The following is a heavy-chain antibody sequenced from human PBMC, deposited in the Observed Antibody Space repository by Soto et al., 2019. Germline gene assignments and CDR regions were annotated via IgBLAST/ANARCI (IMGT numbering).Heavy chain of an antibody. CDR1: GYIFTGYA. V-gene: IGHV1-3*01. D-gene: IGHD4-4*01. J-gene: IGHJ4*02. CDR3: ATTASGTNYFDH. CDR2: IAAGNGNT. Sequence: QVQLVQSGTEARKPGASVKVSCRASGYIFTGYAIQWVRQAPGQRLEWMGWIAAGNGNTRYSQKFHDRVTSSRDISASTAYMELTSLRSEDTAIYYCATTASGTNYFDHWGQGTLVTVYS.